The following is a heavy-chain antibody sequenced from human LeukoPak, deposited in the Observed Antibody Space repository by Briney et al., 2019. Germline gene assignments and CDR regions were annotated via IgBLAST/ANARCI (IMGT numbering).Heavy chain of an antibody. Sequence: GGSLRLSCAASGFTFSTYGMNWVRQAPGKGLEWVSSISSGGTYLNYAGSVKGRFTISRDNAKNSLYLQMNSLRAEDTAVYYCARVTSPYYFDSWGQGTLVTVSS. J-gene: IGHJ4*02. V-gene: IGHV3-21*01. D-gene: IGHD2-2*01. CDR3: ARVTSPYYFDS. CDR1: GFTFSTYG. CDR2: ISSGGTYL.